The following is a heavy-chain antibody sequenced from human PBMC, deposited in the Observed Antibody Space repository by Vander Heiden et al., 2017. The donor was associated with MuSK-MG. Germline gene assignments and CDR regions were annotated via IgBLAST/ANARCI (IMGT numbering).Heavy chain of an antibody. Sequence: QVQLVESGGGVVQPGRSLRLSCAASGFTFGSYAMHWGRQAPGKELEWVAVISYDGSNKYYADSVKGRFTISRDNSKNTLYLQMNSLRAEDTAVYYCAREPTGYYYYGMDVWGQGTTVTVSS. J-gene: IGHJ6*02. V-gene: IGHV3-30*04. CDR1: GFTFGSYA. CDR3: AREPTGYYYYGMDV. CDR2: ISYDGSNK.